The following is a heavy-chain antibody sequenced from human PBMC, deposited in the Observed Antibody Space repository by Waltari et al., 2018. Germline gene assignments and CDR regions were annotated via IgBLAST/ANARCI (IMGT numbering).Heavy chain of an antibody. J-gene: IGHJ4*02. CDR3: ARAIILGVWGFAY. Sequence: QVQLVQSGAEVKKPGASVKVSCKASGYTFTGNYVHWMRQAPGQGLEWRGWINRNGGDTDLGEGFQGRVTTATDTSISTVYMELTSLRPDDTAVYYCARAIILGVWGFAYWGQGTLVSVSS. CDR1: GYTFTGNY. V-gene: IGHV1-2*02. CDR2: INRNGGDT. D-gene: IGHD2-2*02.